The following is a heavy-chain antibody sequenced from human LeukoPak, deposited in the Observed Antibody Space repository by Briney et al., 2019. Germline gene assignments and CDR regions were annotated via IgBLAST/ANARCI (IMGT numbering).Heavy chain of an antibody. Sequence: SVKVSCKASGGTFSSYAISWVRQAPGQGLEWMGGIIPIFGTANYARKFQGRVTITTDESTSTAYMELSSLRSEDTAVYYCARGVEARYDSSGYYPRNWGQGTLVTVSS. CDR2: IIPIFGTA. D-gene: IGHD3-22*01. CDR3: ARGVEARYDSSGYYPRN. CDR1: GGTFSSYA. V-gene: IGHV1-69*05. J-gene: IGHJ4*02.